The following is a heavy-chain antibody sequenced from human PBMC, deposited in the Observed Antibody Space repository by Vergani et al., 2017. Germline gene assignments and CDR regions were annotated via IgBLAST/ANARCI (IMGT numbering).Heavy chain of an antibody. Sequence: EVQLVESGGGLVKPGGSLRLSCAASGFTFSNAWMSWVRQAPGKGLEWVGRIKRKTDGGTTDYAAPVKGRFTISSDDSKNTLYLQMNSLKIEDTAVYYCTTGSWYAFNIWGQGTMVTVSS. J-gene: IGHJ3*02. D-gene: IGHD6-13*01. CDR3: TTGSWYAFNI. CDR1: GFTFSNAW. V-gene: IGHV3-15*01. CDR2: IKRKTDGGTT.